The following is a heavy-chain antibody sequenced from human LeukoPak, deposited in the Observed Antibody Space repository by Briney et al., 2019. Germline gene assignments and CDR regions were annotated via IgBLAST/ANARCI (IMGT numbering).Heavy chain of an antibody. CDR1: GYTFSELV. J-gene: IGHJ6*02. CDR2: FDPDDGEA. CDR3: TTGNRDDGSDYDLYYKYSMDV. D-gene: IGHD3-22*01. Sequence: ASVKVSCKVSGYTFSELVIHWVRQTPGKGLGWMGGFDPDDGEAVYAQKFQGRVTMTEDTSTDTAYMDLRSLRPEDTTVYYCTTGNRDDGSDYDLYYKYSMDVWGQGTTVTVSS. V-gene: IGHV1-24*01.